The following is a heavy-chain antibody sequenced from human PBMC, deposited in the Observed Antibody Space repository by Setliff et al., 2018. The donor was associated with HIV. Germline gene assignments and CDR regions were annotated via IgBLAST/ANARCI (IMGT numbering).Heavy chain of an antibody. CDR3: ARARGIITTFDY. V-gene: IGHV1-69*13. CDR2: IIPIFGTA. J-gene: IGHJ4*02. Sequence: SVKVSCKASGGTFSNYAISWVRQAPGQGLEWMGGIIPIFGTAHYAQRFQGRVTITADESTNTAYMELSSLISEDTAVYYCARARGIITTFDYWGQGTLVTVSS. CDR1: GGTFSNYA. D-gene: IGHD3-22*01.